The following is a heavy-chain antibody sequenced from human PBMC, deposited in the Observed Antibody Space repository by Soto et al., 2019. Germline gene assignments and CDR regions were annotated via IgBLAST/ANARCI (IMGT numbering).Heavy chain of an antibody. Sequence: GGSLRLSCAASGFSLSDYSLNWVRQAPGKGLEWVSLVSATAGTTYYTDSVKGRFTISRDNSRNTVYLQMNSLRADDTAVYYCAKDRLAGGFDYWGQGTLVTVSS. CDR2: VSATAGTT. CDR3: AKDRLAGGFDY. CDR1: GFSLSDYS. V-gene: IGHV3-23*01. J-gene: IGHJ4*02. D-gene: IGHD3-16*01.